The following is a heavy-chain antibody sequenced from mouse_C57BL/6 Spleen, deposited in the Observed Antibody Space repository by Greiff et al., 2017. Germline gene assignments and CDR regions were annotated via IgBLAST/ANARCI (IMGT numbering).Heavy chain of an antibody. J-gene: IGHJ3*01. CDR1: GYTFTSYW. CDR2: IDPSDSYT. CDR3: ARFDGYYVAY. D-gene: IGHD2-3*01. V-gene: IGHV1-69*01. Sequence: QVQLQQPGAELVMPGASVKLSCKASGYTFTSYWMHWVKQRPGQGLEWIGEIDPSDSYTNYNQKFKGKSTLTVDKSSSTAYMQRSSLTSEDSAVYYCARFDGYYVAYWGQGTLVTVSA.